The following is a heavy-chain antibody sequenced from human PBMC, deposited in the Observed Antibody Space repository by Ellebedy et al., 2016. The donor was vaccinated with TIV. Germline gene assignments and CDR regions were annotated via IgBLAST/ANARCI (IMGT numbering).Heavy chain of an antibody. D-gene: IGHD2-21*02. CDR3: ARAYMYGDLGEF. CDR1: GFSVSDYG. CDR2: TWNDESKK. J-gene: IGHJ4*02. V-gene: IGHV3-33*01. Sequence: GESLKISXAASGFSVSDYGLHWVRQAAGKGLEWVAVTWNDESKKYYADSVKGRFAISRDNAKDSLFLQMDSLRAEDTAVYYCARAYMYGDLGEFWGRGTLVTVSS.